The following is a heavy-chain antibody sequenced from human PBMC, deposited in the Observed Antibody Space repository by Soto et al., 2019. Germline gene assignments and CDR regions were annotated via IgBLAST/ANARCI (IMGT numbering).Heavy chain of an antibody. D-gene: IGHD6-13*01. V-gene: IGHV4-59*01. CDR1: GGSISPYY. Sequence: SETLSLTCTVSGGSISPYYWSWLRQPPGKGLEWIWYVYYSGNTNYNPSLESRVTISVDTSRNRFSLNLTSATAADTAVYYCARTGAAASYAHYYMDVWGRGTAVTVS. CDR3: ARTGAAASYAHYYMDV. J-gene: IGHJ6*03. CDR2: VYYSGNT.